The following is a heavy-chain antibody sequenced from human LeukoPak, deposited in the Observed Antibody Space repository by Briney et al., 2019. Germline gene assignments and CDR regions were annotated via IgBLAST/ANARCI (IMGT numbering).Heavy chain of an antibody. CDR2: IRQDGSEK. V-gene: IGHV3-7*01. D-gene: IGHD6-13*01. J-gene: IGHJ4*01. CDR1: GFTFTDYW. CDR3: ARDGTASGLYFDL. Sequence: GGSLRLSCAVSGFTFTDYWMNWVRQAPGKGLEWVASIRQDGSEKTYVDSVKGRFTISRDNTKNSLSLQVNSRRAEDTAVYSCARDGTASGLYFDLWGQGTLVTVSS.